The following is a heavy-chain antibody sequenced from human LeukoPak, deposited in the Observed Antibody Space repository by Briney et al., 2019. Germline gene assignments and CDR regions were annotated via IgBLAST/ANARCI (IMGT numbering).Heavy chain of an antibody. D-gene: IGHD3-16*01. V-gene: IGHV3-74*01. CDR1: GFTFRSYW. CDR3: ARVGWVLRYAFDI. Sequence: GGSLRLSCAASGFTFRSYWMHWVRQAPGKGLVWVSHINNDGSSTRYADSVKGRFTISRDNAKNSLYLQMNSLRAEDTAVYYCARVGWVLRYAFDIWGQGTMVTVSS. J-gene: IGHJ3*02. CDR2: INNDGSST.